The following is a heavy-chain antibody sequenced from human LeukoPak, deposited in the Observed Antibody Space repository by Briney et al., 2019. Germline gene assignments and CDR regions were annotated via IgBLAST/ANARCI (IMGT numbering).Heavy chain of an antibody. D-gene: IGHD6-6*01. V-gene: IGHV1-69*06. CDR1: GGTFSSYA. CDR3: ASANGSSSYHYCYYMDV. J-gene: IGHJ6*03. CDR2: IIPIFGTA. Sequence: SVKVSCKASGGTFSSYAISWVRQAPGQGLEWMGRIIPIFGTANYAQKFQGRVTITADKSTSTAYMELSSLRSEDTAVYYCASANGSSSYHYCYYMDVWGKGTTVTVSS.